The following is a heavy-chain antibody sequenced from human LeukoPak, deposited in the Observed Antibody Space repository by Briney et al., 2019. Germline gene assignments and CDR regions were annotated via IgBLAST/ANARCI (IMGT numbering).Heavy chain of an antibody. CDR2: INSDGSST. V-gene: IGHV3-74*01. Sequence: GGSLRLSCAASGFTFSSYWMHWVRQAPGKGLVWVSRINSDGSSTSYADSVKGRFTISRDNAKNTLYLQMNSLRAEDTAVYYCARGRGVLLWFGEFNWFDPWGQGTLVTVSS. CDR3: ARGRGVLLWFGEFNWFDP. J-gene: IGHJ5*02. D-gene: IGHD3-10*01. CDR1: GFTFSSYW.